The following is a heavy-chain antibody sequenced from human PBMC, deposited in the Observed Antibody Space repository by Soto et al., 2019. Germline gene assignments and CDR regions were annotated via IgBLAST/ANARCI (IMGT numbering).Heavy chain of an antibody. Sequence: ASVKVSCKASGYTFTGYYMHWVRQAPGQGLEWMGWINPNSGGTNCAQKFQGRVTMTRDTSISTAYMELSRLRSDDTAVYYCARGRPVTMIVVVIPYFDYWGQGTLVTVSS. V-gene: IGHV1-2*02. CDR1: GYTFTGYY. CDR2: INPNSGGT. D-gene: IGHD3-22*01. CDR3: ARGRPVTMIVVVIPYFDY. J-gene: IGHJ4*02.